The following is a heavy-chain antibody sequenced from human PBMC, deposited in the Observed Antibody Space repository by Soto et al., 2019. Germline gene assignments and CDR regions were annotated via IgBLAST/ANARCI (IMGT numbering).Heavy chain of an antibody. CDR1: GYTFTSYY. V-gene: IGHV1-46*01. CDR3: AKGLAVDKYASYKWFDP. Sequence: ASVKVSCKASGYTFTSYYMHWVRQAPGQGLEWMGIINPSGGSTSYAQKFQGRVTITRDTSTSTVYMELSSLRSEDTAVYYCAKGLAVDKYASYKWFDPWGQGTLVTVSS. CDR2: INPSGGST. J-gene: IGHJ5*02. D-gene: IGHD6-19*01.